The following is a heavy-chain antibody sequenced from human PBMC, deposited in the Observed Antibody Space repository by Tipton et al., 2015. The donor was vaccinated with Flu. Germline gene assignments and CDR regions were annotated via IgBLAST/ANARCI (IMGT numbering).Heavy chain of an antibody. CDR3: AKEVYTAMVCLLDY. D-gene: IGHD5-18*01. J-gene: IGHJ4*02. CDR1: GFTFDDYA. CDR2: ISWNSGSI. V-gene: IGHV3-9*01. Sequence: SLRLSCAASGFTFDDYAMHWVRQAPGKGLEWVSGISWNSGSIGYADSVKGRFTISRDNAKNSLYLQMNSLRAEDTALYYCAKEVYTAMVCLLDYWGQGTLVTVSS.